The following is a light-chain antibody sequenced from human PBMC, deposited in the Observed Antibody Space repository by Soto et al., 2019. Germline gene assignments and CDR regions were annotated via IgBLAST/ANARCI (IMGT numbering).Light chain of an antibody. J-gene: IGKJ1*01. Sequence: DIVMTQSPDSLAVSLGERATINCKSSQSVLNRSNNKNYLAWYQQKPGQPPKLLIYWASTRESGVPDRFSGSESGTDFTLTISSLQAEDVAVYYCQQYYTTPWTFGHGTKVEIK. CDR1: QSVLNRSNNKNY. CDR3: QQYYTTPWT. V-gene: IGKV4-1*01. CDR2: WAS.